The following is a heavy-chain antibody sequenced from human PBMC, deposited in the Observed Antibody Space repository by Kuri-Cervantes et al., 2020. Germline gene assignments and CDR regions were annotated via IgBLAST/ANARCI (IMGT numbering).Heavy chain of an antibody. J-gene: IGHJ3*01. Sequence: GESLKISCAASGFTFSSYAMSWVRQAPGKGLEWVSAIGTTGDTSYPDSVKGRFIISRENAKNSLYLQMNSLRAGDTAIYYCARGGGRVSPSAIGYAFDLWGQGTLVTVSS. CDR2: IGTTGDT. CDR1: GFTFSSYA. V-gene: IGHV3-13*01. CDR3: ARGGGRVSPSAIGYAFDL. D-gene: IGHD2-2*01.